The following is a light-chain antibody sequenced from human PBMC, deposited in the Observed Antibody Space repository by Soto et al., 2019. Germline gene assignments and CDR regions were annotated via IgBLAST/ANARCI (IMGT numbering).Light chain of an antibody. CDR1: SSDVGSYNY. Sequence: QSVLNQPASVSGSPGQSITLSCTGTSSDVGSYNYVSWYQQHPGKAPKLMIHDVSYRPSGVSNRFSGSKSGNTASLTISGLQSDYDAAYYCSIYARCFYVFGTGSIVNVL. CDR3: SIYARCFYV. CDR2: DVS. V-gene: IGLV2-14*03. J-gene: IGLJ1*01.